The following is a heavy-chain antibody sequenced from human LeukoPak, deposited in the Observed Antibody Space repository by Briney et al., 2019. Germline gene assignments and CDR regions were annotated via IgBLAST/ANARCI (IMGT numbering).Heavy chain of an antibody. CDR1: GGTFSSYA. J-gene: IGHJ6*02. V-gene: IGHV1-69*04. D-gene: IGHD3-22*01. Sequence: GASVKVSCKASGGTFSSYAISWVRQAPGQGLEWLGRITPILGIANYAQKFQGRVTITADKSTSTAYMELSSLRSEDTAVYYCAREGYYDSSGYYYYGMDVWGQGTTVTVSS. CDR3: AREGYYDSSGYYYYGMDV. CDR2: ITPILGIA.